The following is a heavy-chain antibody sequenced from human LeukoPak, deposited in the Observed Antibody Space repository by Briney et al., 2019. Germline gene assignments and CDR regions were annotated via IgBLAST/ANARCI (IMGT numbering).Heavy chain of an antibody. CDR1: GYTFTSYA. CDR2: INTNTGNP. CDR3: ARAGSSGWLNWFDP. V-gene: IGHV7-4-1*02. Sequence: ASVKVSCKASGYTFTSYAMNWVRQAPGQGLEWMGWINTNTGNPTYAQGFTGRFVFSLDTSVSTAYLQISSLKAEDTAVYYCARAGSSGWLNWFDPWGQGTLVTVSS. D-gene: IGHD6-19*01. J-gene: IGHJ5*02.